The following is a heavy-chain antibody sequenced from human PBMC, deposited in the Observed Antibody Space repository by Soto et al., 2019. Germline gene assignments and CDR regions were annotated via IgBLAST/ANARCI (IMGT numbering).Heavy chain of an antibody. J-gene: IGHJ6*01. Sequence: QVQLVQSGAEVKKPGSSVKVSCKASGGTFSSYTISWVRQAPGQGLEWMGRIIPILGIANYAQKFQGRVTSTADKSTSPAYMELSSLRPEYTGLCYCAIPPGGGVIPPIVGYGVDVWGQGTTVTVSS. D-gene: IGHD3-10*01. CDR2: IIPILGIA. CDR1: GGTFSSYT. CDR3: AIPPGGGVIPPIVGYGVDV. V-gene: IGHV1-69*02.